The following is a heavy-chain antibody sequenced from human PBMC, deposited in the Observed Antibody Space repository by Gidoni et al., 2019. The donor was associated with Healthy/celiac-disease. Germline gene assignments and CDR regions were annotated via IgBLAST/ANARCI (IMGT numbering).Heavy chain of an antibody. D-gene: IGHD2-21*01. CDR2: INPSGGST. CDR1: GYTFTSYY. J-gene: IGHJ3*02. V-gene: IGHV1-46*01. CDR3: ASVVGVSHDAFDI. Sequence: QVQLVQSGAEVKKPGASVKVSCKASGYTFTSYYMHWVRQAPGQGLEWMGIINPSGGSTSYAQKFQGRVTMTRDTSTSTVYMELNSLRSEDTAVYYCASVVGVSHDAFDIWGQGTMVTVSS.